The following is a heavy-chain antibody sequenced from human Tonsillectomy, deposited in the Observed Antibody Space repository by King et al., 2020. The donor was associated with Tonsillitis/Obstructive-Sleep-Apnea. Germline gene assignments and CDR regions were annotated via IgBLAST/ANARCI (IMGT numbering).Heavy chain of an antibody. CDR3: ARELVAVAAFPFDY. J-gene: IGHJ4*02. V-gene: IGHV3-48*03. D-gene: IGHD6-19*01. Sequence: VQLVESGGTLVQPGGSLRLSCAASGFTFNIYEMNWVRQAPGKGLEWVSYISNSGSTIYYADSVKGRFTISRDNAKNSPYLQMNSLRAEDTAVYYCARELVAVAAFPFDYWGQGTLVTVSS. CDR2: ISNSGSTI. CDR1: GFTFNIYE.